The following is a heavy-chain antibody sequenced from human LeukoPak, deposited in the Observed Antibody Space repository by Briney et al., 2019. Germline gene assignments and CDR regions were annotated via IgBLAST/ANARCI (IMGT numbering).Heavy chain of an antibody. CDR3: ARDPIQSPYYYYYGMDV. J-gene: IGHJ6*02. V-gene: IGHV4-59*12. CDR2: IYSSGST. CDR1: GGSITNCY. Sequence: PSETLSLTCSVSGGSITNCYWSWIRQPRGKGLEWIGYIYSSGSTNYNPSLKSRVTISVDTSKNQFSLNLSSVTAADTAVYYCARDPIQSPYYYYYGMDVWGQGTTVTVSS.